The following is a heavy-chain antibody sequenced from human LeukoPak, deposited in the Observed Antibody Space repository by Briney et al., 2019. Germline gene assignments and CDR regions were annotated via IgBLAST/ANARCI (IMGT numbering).Heavy chain of an antibody. V-gene: IGHV3-15*01. D-gene: IGHD6-19*01. CDR1: GFTFSSYA. CDR3: ITDGNTVAGHFDY. J-gene: IGHJ4*02. Sequence: GGSLRLSCAASGFTFSSYAMSWVRQAPGKGLEWVGRIKSKTDGETTDYAAPVKGRFTISRDESKNTLFLQMNSLKIEDTAVYFCITDGNTVAGHFDYWGQGTLVTVSS. CDR2: IKSKTDGETT.